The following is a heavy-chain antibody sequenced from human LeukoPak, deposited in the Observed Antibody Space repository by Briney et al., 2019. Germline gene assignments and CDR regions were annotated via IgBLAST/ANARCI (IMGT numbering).Heavy chain of an antibody. CDR1: GFTFSSYS. CDR2: ISSSSGTI. V-gene: IGHV3-48*02. CDR3: ANLGGDYGDTNYYYYYGMDV. D-gene: IGHD4-17*01. J-gene: IGHJ6*02. Sequence: PGGSLRLSRAASGFTFSSYSMNWVRQAPGKGLEWVSYISSSSGTIYYADSVKGRFTISRDNAKNSLYLQMNSLRDEDTAVYYCANLGGDYGDTNYYYYYGMDVWGQGTTVTVSS.